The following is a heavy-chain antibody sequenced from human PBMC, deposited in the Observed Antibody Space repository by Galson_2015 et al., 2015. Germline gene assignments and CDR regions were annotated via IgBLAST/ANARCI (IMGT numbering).Heavy chain of an antibody. CDR2: ISSTTTYI. CDR1: EFSFSSYY. D-gene: IGHD3-3*01. J-gene: IGHJ4*02. Sequence: SLRICCAASEFSFSSYYMSWVRQGLGKGLEWVSSISSTTTYIYYADSVKGRFTISRDNAKNSLYLHMNSLGAEDTAVYYCARQILDYDFWSGYYPTNFDYWGQGTLVTVSS. CDR3: ARQILDYDFWSGYYPTNFDY. V-gene: IGHV3-21*01.